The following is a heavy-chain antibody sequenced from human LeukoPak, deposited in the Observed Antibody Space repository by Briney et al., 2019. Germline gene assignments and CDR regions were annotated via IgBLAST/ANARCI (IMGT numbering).Heavy chain of an antibody. J-gene: IGHJ4*02. CDR2: ISGSGGST. CDR3: ARGVNYDFWSAIGY. CDR1: GFTFSSYA. V-gene: IGHV3-23*01. Sequence: PGGSLRLSCAASGFTFSSYAMSWVRQAPGKGLEWVSAISGSGGSTYYADSVKGRFTISRDNSKNTLYLQMNSLRAEDTAVYYCARGVNYDFWSAIGYWGQGTLVTVSS. D-gene: IGHD3-3*01.